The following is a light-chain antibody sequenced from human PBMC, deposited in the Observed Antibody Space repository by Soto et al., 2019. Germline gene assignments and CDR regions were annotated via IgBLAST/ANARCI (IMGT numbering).Light chain of an antibody. CDR2: DAS. Sequence: DIQMTQSPSTLSASVGDRVTITCRASQSISSWLARYQQKPGKAPKLLIYDASSLESGVPSRFSGSGSGTEFTLTISCLQPDDFATYYCQQYNSYSVYTFGQGTKLEIK. CDR1: QSISSW. V-gene: IGKV1-5*01. CDR3: QQYNSYSVYT. J-gene: IGKJ2*01.